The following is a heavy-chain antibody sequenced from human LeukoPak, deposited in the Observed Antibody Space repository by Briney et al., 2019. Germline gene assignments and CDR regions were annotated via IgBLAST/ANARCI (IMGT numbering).Heavy chain of an antibody. V-gene: IGHV4-38-2*02. CDR2: IYHTGST. Sequence: SETLSLTCTVSGYSISSGYYWGWIRQPPGKGLEWIGSIYHTGSTYYNPSLKSRVTISVDTSKNQFSLKLSSVTAADTAVYYCARAVIYTPYYFDYWGQGTLVTVSS. D-gene: IGHD2-15*01. J-gene: IGHJ4*02. CDR3: ARAVIYTPYYFDY. CDR1: GYSISSGYY.